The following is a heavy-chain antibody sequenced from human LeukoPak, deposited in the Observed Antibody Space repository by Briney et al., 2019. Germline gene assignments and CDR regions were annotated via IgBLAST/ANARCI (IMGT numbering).Heavy chain of an antibody. CDR3: ARHLNYYGSGSYRPYYFDY. D-gene: IGHD3-10*01. CDR1: GGSISSYY. J-gene: IGHJ4*02. CDR2: IYYSGST. Sequence: SETLSLTCTVSGGSISSYYWSWIRQPPGKGLEWIGYIYYSGSTNYNPSLKSRVTTSVDTSKNQFSLKLSSVTAADTAVYYCARHLNYYGSGSYRPYYFDYWGQGTLVTVSS. V-gene: IGHV4-59*08.